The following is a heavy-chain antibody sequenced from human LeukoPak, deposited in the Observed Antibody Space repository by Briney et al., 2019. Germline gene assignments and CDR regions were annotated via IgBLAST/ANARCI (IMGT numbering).Heavy chain of an antibody. V-gene: IGHV1-69*13. CDR2: IIPIFGTA. J-gene: IGHJ4*02. Sequence: SVKVSCKASGYTFTSYGISWVRQAPGQGLEWMGGIIPIFGTANYAQKFQGRVTITADESTSTAYMELSSLRSEDTAVYYCARETPPGLLGDYWGQGTLVTVSS. CDR1: GYTFTSYG. CDR3: ARETPPGLLGDY. D-gene: IGHD1-26*01.